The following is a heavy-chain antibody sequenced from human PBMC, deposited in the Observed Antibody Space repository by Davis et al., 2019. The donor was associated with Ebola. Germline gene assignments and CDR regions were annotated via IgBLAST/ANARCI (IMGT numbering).Heavy chain of an antibody. CDR1: GFTFSSYG. Sequence: LSLTCAASGFTFSSYGMHWVRQAPGKGLEWVAVISYDGSNKYYADSVKGRFTISRDNAKNSLFLQMDSLRAEDTAVYYCARGVAVAGYYFDYWGQGTLVTVSS. V-gene: IGHV3-30*03. J-gene: IGHJ4*02. CDR2: ISYDGSNK. CDR3: ARGVAVAGYYFDY. D-gene: IGHD6-19*01.